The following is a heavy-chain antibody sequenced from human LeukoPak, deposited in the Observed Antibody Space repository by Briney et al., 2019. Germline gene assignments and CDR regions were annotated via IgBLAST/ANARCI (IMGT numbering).Heavy chain of an antibody. D-gene: IGHD3-22*01. J-gene: IGHJ4*02. CDR3: ARRPNYYYDSSGYYYFRHYYFDY. CDR1: GGSFSGYY. CDR2: INHSGST. Sequence: SETLSLTCAVYGGSFSGYYWRWIRQPPGKGLEWIGEINHSGSTNYNPSLKSRVTISVDTSKNQFSLKLSSVTAADTAVYYCARRPNYYYDSSGYYYFRHYYFDYWGQGTLVTVSS. V-gene: IGHV4-34*01.